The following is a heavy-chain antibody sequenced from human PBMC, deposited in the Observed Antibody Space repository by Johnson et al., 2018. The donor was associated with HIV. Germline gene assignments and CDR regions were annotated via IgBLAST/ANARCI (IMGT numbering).Heavy chain of an antibody. V-gene: IGHV3-11*01. CDR3: TTEDSSGYNSLGAFDI. D-gene: IGHD3-22*01. Sequence: QVQLVESGGGLIQRGGSLRLSCAASGFNVISNYMSWVRQAPGKGLEWVSYISSSGTIVYYADSVKGRFTISRDNAQNSLYLQLNSLKTEDTAVYYCTTEDSSGYNSLGAFDIWGPGTMVTVSS. CDR1: GFNVISNY. J-gene: IGHJ3*02. CDR2: ISSSGTIV.